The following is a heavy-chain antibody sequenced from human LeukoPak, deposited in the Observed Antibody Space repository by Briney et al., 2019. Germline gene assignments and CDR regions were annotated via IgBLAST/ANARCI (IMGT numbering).Heavy chain of an antibody. V-gene: IGHV5-51*01. J-gene: IGHJ5*02. D-gene: IGHD6-19*01. Sequence: GESLKISCKGSGYSFTSYWIGWVRQMPGKGLEWMGIIYPGDSDTRYSPSFQGQVTISADKSISTAYLQWSSLKASDTAMYYCARRQLIFSSGWYGDRFDPWGQGTLVTVSS. CDR3: ARRQLIFSSGWYGDRFDP. CDR2: IYPGDSDT. CDR1: GYSFTSYW.